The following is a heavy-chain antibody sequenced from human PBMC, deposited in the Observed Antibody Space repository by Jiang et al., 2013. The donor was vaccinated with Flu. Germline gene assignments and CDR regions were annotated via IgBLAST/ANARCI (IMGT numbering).Heavy chain of an antibody. J-gene: IGHJ4*02. CDR2: IRSKTNNYAT. D-gene: IGHD1-26*01. CDR1: GFIFSGSA. CDR3: TRHDSGNYQDAFDY. V-gene: IGHV3-73*01. Sequence: QLLESGGGWVQPGGSLKLSCAASGFIFSGSAMHWVRQASGGGLEWVARIRSKTNNYATAYDGSVKGRFTISRDDSQNMAYLQMDSLRIEDTAIYYCTRHDSGNYQDAFDYWGQGTLVTVSS.